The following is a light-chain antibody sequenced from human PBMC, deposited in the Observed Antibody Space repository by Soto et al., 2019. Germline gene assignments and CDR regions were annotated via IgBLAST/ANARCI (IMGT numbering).Light chain of an antibody. CDR2: DDN. V-gene: IGLV1-51*01. Sequence: QSVMTQPPSVSAAPGQKVTISCSGSSSNIGGNSVSWYQQLPGTAPTLLIYDDNKRPSGIPDRFSGSKSGTSATLGITGFQTGDEADYYCGSWDSSLSAYVFGTGTNLTVL. CDR1: SSNIGGNS. J-gene: IGLJ1*01. CDR3: GSWDSSLSAYV.